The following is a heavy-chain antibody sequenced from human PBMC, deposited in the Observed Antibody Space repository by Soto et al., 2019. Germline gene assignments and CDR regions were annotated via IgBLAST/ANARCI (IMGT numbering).Heavy chain of an antibody. V-gene: IGHV1-18*01. J-gene: IGHJ4*02. Sequence: QVQLVQSGAEVKKPGASVKVSCKASGYTFTNYGISWVRQAPGQGLEWMGWISAYNGNTNYAQNLQGRVTMTTDTSTSTASMELMSLRSDDTAVYYCARAPSTISPFSLSYWGQGTLVTVSS. CDR2: ISAYNGNT. CDR3: ARAPSTISPFSLSY. D-gene: IGHD3-9*01. CDR1: GYTFTNYG.